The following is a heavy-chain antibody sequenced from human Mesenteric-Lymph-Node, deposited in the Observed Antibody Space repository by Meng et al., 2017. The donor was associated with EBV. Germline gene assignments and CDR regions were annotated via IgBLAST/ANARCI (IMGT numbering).Heavy chain of an antibody. Sequence: QVPLQESGSGLVKPSQTPSLTCAVSGGSISSGGYSWSWIRQPPGKGLEWIGYIYHSGSTYYNPSLKSRVTISVDRSKNQFSLKLSSVTAADTAVYYCARLDSSGYYTGWFDPWGQGTLVTVSS. CDR1: GGSISSGGYS. CDR2: IYHSGST. D-gene: IGHD3-22*01. J-gene: IGHJ5*02. V-gene: IGHV4-30-2*01. CDR3: ARLDSSGYYTGWFDP.